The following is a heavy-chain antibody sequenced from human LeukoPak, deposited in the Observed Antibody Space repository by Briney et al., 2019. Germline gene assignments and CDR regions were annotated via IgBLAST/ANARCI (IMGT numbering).Heavy chain of an antibody. CDR1: GFTFCDYY. V-gene: IGHV3-11*01. CDR3: ARVEYIYGYGS. D-gene: IGHD5-18*01. CDR2: ISSSGSTI. Sequence: GGSLRLSCAASGFTFCDYYMSWIRQAPGKGLEWVSYISSSGSTICYADSVKGRFTIPRDNGKNSLSLQMNSLRAEDTAVYYCARVEYIYGYGSWGQGTLVTVSS. J-gene: IGHJ5*02.